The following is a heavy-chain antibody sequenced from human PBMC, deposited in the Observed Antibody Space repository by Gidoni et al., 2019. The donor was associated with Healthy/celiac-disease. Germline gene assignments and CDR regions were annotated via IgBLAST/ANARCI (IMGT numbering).Heavy chain of an antibody. J-gene: IGHJ6*02. CDR1: GGTFSSYA. CDR2: IIPIFGTA. CDR3: ARERLLWFGELKTIAFMDV. V-gene: IGHV1-69*01. D-gene: IGHD3-10*01. Sequence: QVQLVQSGAEVKKPGSSVKVSCKASGGTFSSYALSWVRQAPGHGLEWMGGIIPIFGTANYAQKFQGRVTITADESTSTAYMELSSLRSEDTAVYYCARERLLWFGELKTIAFMDVWGQGTTVTVSS.